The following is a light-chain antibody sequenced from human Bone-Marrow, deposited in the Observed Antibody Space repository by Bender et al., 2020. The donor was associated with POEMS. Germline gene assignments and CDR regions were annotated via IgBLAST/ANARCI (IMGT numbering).Light chain of an antibody. J-gene: IGLJ2*01. CDR1: SSDVGSYNL. Sequence: QSALTQPASVSGSPGQSITISCTGTSSDVGSYNLVSWFQQHPNKAPKLMIYEVSKRPSGVSNRFSGSKSGNTASLTTSGLQAEDEADYYCSSYDGTTLVLFGGGTKLTVL. CDR2: EVS. CDR3: SSYDGTTLVL. V-gene: IGLV2-23*02.